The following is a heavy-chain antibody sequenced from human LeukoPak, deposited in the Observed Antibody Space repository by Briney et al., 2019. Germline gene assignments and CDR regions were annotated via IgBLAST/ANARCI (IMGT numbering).Heavy chain of an antibody. CDR1: GYTFTSYG. V-gene: IGHV1-18*01. D-gene: IGHD3-10*01. CDR2: ISSYNGNT. J-gene: IGHJ4*02. CDR3: ARHTLYGSGSYYVYYFDY. Sequence: GASVKVSCKASGYTFTSYGISWVRQAPGQGLEWMGWISSYNGNTNYARKLQGRVTMTTDTSTSAAYMELRSLRSDDTAVYYCARHTLYGSGSYYVYYFDYWGQGTLVTVSS.